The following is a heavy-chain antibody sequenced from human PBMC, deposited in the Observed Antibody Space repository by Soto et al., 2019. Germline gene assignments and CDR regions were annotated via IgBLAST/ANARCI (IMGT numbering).Heavy chain of an antibody. CDR2: ISYDGSNK. Sequence: QVQLVESGGGVVQPGRSLRLSCAASGFTFSSYAMHWVRQAPGKGLEWVAVISYDGSNKYYADSVKGRFTISRDNSKNTLYLQMKSVGAADTAVYESAREIDQLWLWRYGMDVWGQGTMVTVSS. CDR1: GFTFSSYA. V-gene: IGHV3-30-3*01. D-gene: IGHD5-18*01. CDR3: AREIDQLWLWRYGMDV. J-gene: IGHJ6*02.